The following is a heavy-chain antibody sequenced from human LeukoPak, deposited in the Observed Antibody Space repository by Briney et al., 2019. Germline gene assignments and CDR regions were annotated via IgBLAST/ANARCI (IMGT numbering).Heavy chain of an antibody. CDR1: GGSISSSSYY. J-gene: IGHJ4*02. CDR3: ARSNYDILTGYYPFRFYYFDY. V-gene: IGHV4-39*01. CDR2: IYYSGST. D-gene: IGHD3-9*01. Sequence: SETLSLTCTVSGGSISSSSYYWGWIRQPPGKGLEWIGSIYYSGSTYYNPSLKSRVTISVDTSKNQFSLKLSSVPAADTAVYYCARSNYDILTGYYPFRFYYFDYWGQGTLVTVSS.